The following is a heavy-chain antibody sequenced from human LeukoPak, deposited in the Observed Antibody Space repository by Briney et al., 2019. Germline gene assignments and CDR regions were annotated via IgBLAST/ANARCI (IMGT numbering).Heavy chain of an antibody. Sequence: ASVKVSCKASGYTFTGYYMHWVRQAPGQGLEWMGWINPNSGGTKYAQKFQGRVTMTRDTSISIAYMELSRLRSDDTAVYYCARAKGYSGYDYWFDPWGQGTLVTASS. CDR1: GYTFTGYY. CDR2: INPNSGGT. J-gene: IGHJ5*02. V-gene: IGHV1-2*02. D-gene: IGHD5-12*01. CDR3: ARAKGYSGYDYWFDP.